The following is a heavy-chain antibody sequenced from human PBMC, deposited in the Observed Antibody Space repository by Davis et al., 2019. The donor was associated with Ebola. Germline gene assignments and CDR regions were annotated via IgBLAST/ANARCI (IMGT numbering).Heavy chain of an antibody. CDR2: IPYGDNT. V-gene: IGHV4-39*01. D-gene: IGHD3-16*01. CDR3: ARPWYRGTYYEAYEI. Sequence: AGSLTLSCAASGFTFSNYGMHWVRQPPGKGLEWVGSIPYGDNTHYYNPSLRSRVAIAVDTSSNQFSLKLSSATAADTAVYYCARPWYRGTYYEAYEIWGQGTMVAVSS. J-gene: IGHJ3*01. CDR1: GFTFSNYG.